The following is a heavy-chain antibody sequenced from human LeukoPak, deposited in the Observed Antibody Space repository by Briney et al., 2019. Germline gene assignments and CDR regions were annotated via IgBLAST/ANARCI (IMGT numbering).Heavy chain of an antibody. CDR2: IYYSGST. J-gene: IGHJ3*02. Sequence: SETLSLTCTVSGGSISSGDYYWSWIRQPPGKGLEWIGYIYYSGSTYYNPSLKSRVTISVDTSKNQFSLKLSSVTAADTAVYYCPRADPKGAFDIWGQGTMVTVSS. CDR1: GGSISSGDYY. CDR3: PRADPKGAFDI. V-gene: IGHV4-30-4*08.